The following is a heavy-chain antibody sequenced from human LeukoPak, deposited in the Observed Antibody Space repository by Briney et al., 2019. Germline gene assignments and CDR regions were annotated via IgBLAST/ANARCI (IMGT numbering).Heavy chain of an antibody. D-gene: IGHD2-2*01. Sequence: GGSLRLSCAASGFTFSSYAMHWVRQAPGKGLEWVAVISYDGSNKYYADSVKGRFTISRDDSKNTLYLQMNSLRAEDTAVYYCARDRLVVPAARSYMDVWGKGTTVTVSS. CDR1: GFTFSSYA. J-gene: IGHJ6*03. CDR2: ISYDGSNK. CDR3: ARDRLVVPAARSYMDV. V-gene: IGHV3-30-3*01.